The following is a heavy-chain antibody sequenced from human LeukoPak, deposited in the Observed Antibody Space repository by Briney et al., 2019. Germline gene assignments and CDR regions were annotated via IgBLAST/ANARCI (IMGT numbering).Heavy chain of an antibody. D-gene: IGHD6-19*01. J-gene: IGHJ4*02. CDR3: ARDLDSSGWCSFDY. Sequence: LETLSLTCTVSGGSITSYYWSWIRQPAGKGLQWIGRIYTSGSTNYNPSLKSRVTMSVDTSKNQFSLKLSSVTAADTAVYYCARDLDSSGWCSFDYWGQGTLVTVSS. CDR1: GGSITSYY. CDR2: IYTSGST. V-gene: IGHV4-4*07.